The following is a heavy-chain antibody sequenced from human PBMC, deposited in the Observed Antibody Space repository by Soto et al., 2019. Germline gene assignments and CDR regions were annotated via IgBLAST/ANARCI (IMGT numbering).Heavy chain of an antibody. Sequence: QVQLVESGGGVVQPGRSLRLSCAASEFTFSNYGMHWVRQAPGKGLEWVAVILNDGSNRYHADSVKDRFTISRDNSKNTLYLQMNSLRAEDTAVYYCARDDEYSGNGMDVWGQGTKGTVS. CDR3: ARDDEYSGNGMDV. V-gene: IGHV3-33*01. CDR1: EFTFSNYG. J-gene: IGHJ6*02. CDR2: ILNDGSNR. D-gene: IGHD3-10*01.